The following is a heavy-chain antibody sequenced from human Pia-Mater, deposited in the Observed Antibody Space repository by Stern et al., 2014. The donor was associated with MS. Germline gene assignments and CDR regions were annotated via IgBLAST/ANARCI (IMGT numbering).Heavy chain of an antibody. D-gene: IGHD1-14*01. CDR3: ARQTTAWASDV. CDR1: GFKFSIYW. J-gene: IGHJ4*02. V-gene: IGHV5-51*01. CDR2: IYPGYSET. Sequence: VQLVQSGAELIRPGESLKISCKGSGFKFSIYWIAWVRQMPGKGLEWMGCIYPGYSETRYSPSFQGQVTMSADKSTSTAYLQWSSLNASDTAMYFCARQTTAWASDVWGQGTLVTVSS.